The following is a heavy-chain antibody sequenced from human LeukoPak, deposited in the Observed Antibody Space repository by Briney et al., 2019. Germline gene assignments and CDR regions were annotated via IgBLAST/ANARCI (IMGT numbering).Heavy chain of an antibody. CDR3: ARDRSSGWYGWFDP. J-gene: IGHJ5*02. Sequence: TSETLSLTCTVSGGSISSYYWSWIRQPAGKGLEWIGRIHTTGSTNYNPSLKSRVTISVDTSKNQFSLKLSSVTAADTAVYYCARDRSSGWYGWFDPWGQGTLVTVSS. D-gene: IGHD6-19*01. CDR1: GGSISSYY. V-gene: IGHV4-4*07. CDR2: IHTTGST.